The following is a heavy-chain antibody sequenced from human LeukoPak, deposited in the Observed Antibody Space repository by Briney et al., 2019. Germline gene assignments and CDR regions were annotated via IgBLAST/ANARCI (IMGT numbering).Heavy chain of an antibody. Sequence: SETLSLTCAVYGVSFSGYYWTWIRQSPGKGLEWIGEINHSGSTNYNPSLKSRVTISVDTSKNQFSLKLSSVTAADTAVYYCVRVEVGVLNWGQGTLVTVSS. CDR2: INHSGST. D-gene: IGHD3-22*01. V-gene: IGHV4-34*01. J-gene: IGHJ4*02. CDR3: VRVEVGVLN. CDR1: GVSFSGYY.